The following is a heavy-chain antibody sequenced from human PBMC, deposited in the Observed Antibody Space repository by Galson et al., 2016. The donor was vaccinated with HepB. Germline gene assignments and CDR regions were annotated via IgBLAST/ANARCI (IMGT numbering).Heavy chain of an antibody. D-gene: IGHD5-18*01. CDR3: ARVQFSSGSYRFFDF. CDR1: GFTFTTHT. V-gene: IGHV3-48*01. CDR2: IRSNGATI. J-gene: IGHJ2*01. Sequence: SLRLSCAASGFTFTTHTMHWVRQAPGKGLESISFIRSNGATIHYADSVKGRFTVSRDNAKNSLYLQMNGLRAEDTDVYYCARVQFSSGSYRFFDFWGRGILVTVS.